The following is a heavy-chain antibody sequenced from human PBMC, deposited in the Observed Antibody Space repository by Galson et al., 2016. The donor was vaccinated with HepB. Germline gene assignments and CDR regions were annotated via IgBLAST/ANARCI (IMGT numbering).Heavy chain of an antibody. D-gene: IGHD3-16*02. Sequence: SVKVSCKASGYTFAAYSIHWVRQVPGQGLVWMGRINPNSGATNYAQKFQGLVTMTSDTPISTAYMELYSLRSDDTALYFCARSPYDYVWGSDRYTAAAFDVWGQGTEVTVSS. J-gene: IGHJ3*01. CDR2: INPNSGAT. CDR3: ARSPYDYVWGSDRYTAAAFDV. CDR1: GYTFAAYS. V-gene: IGHV1-2*04.